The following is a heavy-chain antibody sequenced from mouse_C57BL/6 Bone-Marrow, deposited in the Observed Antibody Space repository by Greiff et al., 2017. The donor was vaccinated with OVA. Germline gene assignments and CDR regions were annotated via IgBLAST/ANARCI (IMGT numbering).Heavy chain of an antibody. V-gene: IGHV1-72*01. CDR1: GYTFTSYW. J-gene: IGHJ4*01. CDR3: ARRRIWGIYDNYAMDY. D-gene: IGHD2-3*01. CDR2: IDPNSGGT. Sequence: QVQLQQPGAELVKPGASVKLSCKASGYTFTSYWMHWVKQRPGRGLEWIGRIDPNSGGTKSNEKFKSKATLTVDKPSSTAYMQLSSLTSEDSAVYYCARRRIWGIYDNYAMDYWGQGTSVTVSS.